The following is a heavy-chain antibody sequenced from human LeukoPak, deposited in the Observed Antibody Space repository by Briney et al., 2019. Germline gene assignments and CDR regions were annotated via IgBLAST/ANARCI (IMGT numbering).Heavy chain of an antibody. V-gene: IGHV3-30*02. CDR2: IRYDGSNK. CDR3: AKDRDDYFDY. CDR1: GFTFSSYG. Sequence: GGSLRLSCAPSGFTFSSYGMHWVRQAPGKGLEWVAFIRYDGSNKYYADSVKGRFTISRDNSKNTLYLQVNSLRAEDTAIYYCAKDRDDYFDYWGQGTPVTVSS. D-gene: IGHD5-24*01. J-gene: IGHJ4*02.